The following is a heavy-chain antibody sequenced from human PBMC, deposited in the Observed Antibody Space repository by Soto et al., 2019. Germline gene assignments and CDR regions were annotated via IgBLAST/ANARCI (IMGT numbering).Heavy chain of an antibody. D-gene: IGHD3-10*01. J-gene: IGHJ4*02. V-gene: IGHV3-48*01. CDR3: ARSPVVRGVIITRPDYFDD. CDR1: GFTFSSYS. Sequence: PGGSLRLSCAASGFTFSSYSMNWVRQAPGKGLEWVSYISSSSSTIYYADSVKGRFTISRDNAKNSLYLQMNSLRAEDTAVYYCARSPVVRGVIITRPDYFDDSGQGTLVTVSS. CDR2: ISSSSSTI.